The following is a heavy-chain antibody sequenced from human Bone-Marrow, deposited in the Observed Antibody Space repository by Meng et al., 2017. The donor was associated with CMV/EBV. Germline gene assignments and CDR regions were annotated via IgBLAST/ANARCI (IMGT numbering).Heavy chain of an antibody. D-gene: IGHD4-17*01. CDR2: ISSSSSYI. CDR1: GFTFSSYS. V-gene: IGHV3-21*01. CDR3: ARDRVSTVPGDFDI. J-gene: IGHJ3*02. Sequence: GGFRRPSCAASGFTFSSYSMNWVRQAPGKGLEWVSSISSSSSYIYYADSVKARFTISRDNAKNSLYLQMNSLRAEVTAVYYCARDRVSTVPGDFDIWGQGTMVTVSS.